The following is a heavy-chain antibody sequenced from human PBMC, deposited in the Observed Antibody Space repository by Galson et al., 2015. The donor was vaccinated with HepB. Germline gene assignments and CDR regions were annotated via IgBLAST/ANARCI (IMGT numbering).Heavy chain of an antibody. Sequence: SLRLSCAASGFTFSNYWMHWVSQGPGKGLVWVSRINSDGGSTSYADSVKGRFTISRDNSKNTLYLQMNSLRAEDTAVYYCARDYGDYESRFDYWGQGTLVTVSS. CDR1: GFTFSNYW. J-gene: IGHJ4*02. CDR3: ARDYGDYESRFDY. CDR2: INSDGGST. V-gene: IGHV3-74*01. D-gene: IGHD4-17*01.